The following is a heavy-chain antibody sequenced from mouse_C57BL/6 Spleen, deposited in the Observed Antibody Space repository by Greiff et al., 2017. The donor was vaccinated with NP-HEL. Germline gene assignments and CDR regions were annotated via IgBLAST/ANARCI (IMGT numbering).Heavy chain of an antibody. J-gene: IGHJ2*01. CDR1: GYTFTSYW. D-gene: IGHD1-2*01. CDR3: ARESDYGWVDD. CDR2: IHPNSGST. V-gene: IGHV1-64*01. Sequence: QVQLQQPGAELVKPGASVKLSCKASGYTFTSYWMHWVKQWPGQGLEWIGMIHPNSGSTNYNEKFKSKATLTVDKSSSTAYMQLSSLTSEDSAFYYGARESDYGWVDDWGQGTTLTVSS.